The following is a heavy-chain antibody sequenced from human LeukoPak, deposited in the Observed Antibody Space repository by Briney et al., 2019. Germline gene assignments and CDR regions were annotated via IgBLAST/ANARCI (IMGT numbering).Heavy chain of an antibody. J-gene: IGHJ4*02. D-gene: IGHD7-27*01. CDR1: GNTLSELS. V-gene: IGHV1-24*01. CDR3: VRTPPNWGADS. CDR2: IIPIFGTA. Sequence: ASVKVSCKVSGNTLSELSMHWVRQAPGKGLEWMGGIIPIFGTANYAQKFQGRVTMTRDTSTGTAYLELSSLRSEDSAVYYCVRTPPNWGADSWGQGTLVTVSS.